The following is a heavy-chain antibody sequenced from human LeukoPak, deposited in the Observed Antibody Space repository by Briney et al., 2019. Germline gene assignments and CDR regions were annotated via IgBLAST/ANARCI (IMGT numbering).Heavy chain of an antibody. Sequence: RGSLRLSCAASGFTFSSYAMSWVRQAPGKGLEWVSAISGSGGSTYYADSVKGRFTISRDNSKNTLYLQMNSLRAEDTAVYYCAKTRAVRRQGFDYWGQGTLVTVSS. CDR3: AKTRAVRRQGFDY. CDR2: ISGSGGST. V-gene: IGHV3-23*01. D-gene: IGHD4-17*01. CDR1: GFTFSSYA. J-gene: IGHJ4*02.